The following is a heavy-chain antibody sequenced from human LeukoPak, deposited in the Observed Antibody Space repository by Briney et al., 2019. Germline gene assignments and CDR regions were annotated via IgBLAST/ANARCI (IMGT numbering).Heavy chain of an antibody. D-gene: IGHD1-26*01. CDR2: TYYSGST. V-gene: IGHV4-39*01. CDR1: GGSISSGSYY. Sequence: SETLSLTCTVSGGSISSGSYYWGWIRQPPGKGLEWIGSTYYSGSTYYNPSLKSRVTISVDTSKNQFSLKLSSVTAADTAVYYCASGSVGATQNWGQGTLVTVSS. CDR3: ASGSVGATQN. J-gene: IGHJ4*02.